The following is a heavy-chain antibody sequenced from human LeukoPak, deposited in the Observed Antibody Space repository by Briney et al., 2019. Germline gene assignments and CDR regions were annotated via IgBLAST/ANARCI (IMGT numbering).Heavy chain of an antibody. CDR3: ASAVYCTNGVCYTRGYFDY. Sequence: GASVKVSCKASGGTLSSYAISWVRQAPGQGLEWMGGIIPIFGTANYAQKFQGRVTITTDESTSTAYMELSSLRSEDTAVYYCASAVYCTNGVCYTRGYFDYWGQGTLVTVSS. CDR1: GGTLSSYA. J-gene: IGHJ4*02. CDR2: IIPIFGTA. D-gene: IGHD2-8*01. V-gene: IGHV1-69*05.